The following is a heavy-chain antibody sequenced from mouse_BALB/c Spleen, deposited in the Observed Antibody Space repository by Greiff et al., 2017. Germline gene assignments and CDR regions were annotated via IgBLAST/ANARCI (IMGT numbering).Heavy chain of an antibody. CDR3: TRSDGYYAGYFDV. Sequence: LQQPGSELVRPGASVKLSCKASGYTFTSYWMHWVKQRPGQGLEWIGNIYPGSGSTNYDEKFKSRATLTVDTSSSTAYMQLSSLTSEDSAVYYCTRSDGYYAGYFDVWGAGTTVTVSS. CDR2: IYPGSGST. CDR1: GYTFTSYW. V-gene: IGHV1S22*01. D-gene: IGHD2-3*01. J-gene: IGHJ1*01.